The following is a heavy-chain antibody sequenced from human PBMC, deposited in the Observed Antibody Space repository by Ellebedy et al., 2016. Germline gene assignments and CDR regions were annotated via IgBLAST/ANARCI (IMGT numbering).Heavy chain of an antibody. CDR1: GGTFSSYA. V-gene: IGHV1-69*04. D-gene: IGHD3-22*01. CDR3: AREAQYYYDSSGYFFDAFDI. Sequence: ASVKVSCKASGGTFSSYAISWVRQAPGQGLKWMGRIIPILGIANYAQKFQGRVTITADKSTSTAYMELSSLRSEDTAMYYCAREAQYYYDSSGYFFDAFDIWGQGTMVTVSS. J-gene: IGHJ3*02. CDR2: IIPILGIA.